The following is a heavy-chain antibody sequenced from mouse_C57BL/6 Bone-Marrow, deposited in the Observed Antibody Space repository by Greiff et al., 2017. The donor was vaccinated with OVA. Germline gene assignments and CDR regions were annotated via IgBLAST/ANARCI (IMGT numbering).Heavy chain of an antibody. CDR1: GYTFTSYW. Sequence: VQLQQPGAELVRPGTSVKLSCKASGYTFTSYWMHWVKQRPGQGLEWIGVIDPSDSYTNYNQKFKGKATLTVDTSSSTAYMQLSSLTSEDSAVYYCARTGSNYAWFAYWGQGTLVTVSA. J-gene: IGHJ3*01. V-gene: IGHV1-59*01. CDR3: ARTGSNYAWFAY. D-gene: IGHD2-5*01. CDR2: IDPSDSYT.